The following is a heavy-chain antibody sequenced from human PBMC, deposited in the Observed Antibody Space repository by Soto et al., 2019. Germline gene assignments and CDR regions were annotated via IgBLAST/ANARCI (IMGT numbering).Heavy chain of an antibody. CDR3: ARTYYRGYCSSTSCSGRYNWFDP. CDR2: INHSGST. Sequence: SETLSLTCAVYGGSFSGYYWSWIRQPPGKGLEWIGEINHSGSTNYNPSLKSRVTISVDTSKNQFSLKLSSVTAADTAVYYCARTYYRGYCSSTSCSGRYNWFDPWGQGTLVTVSS. D-gene: IGHD2-2*01. J-gene: IGHJ5*02. CDR1: GGSFSGYY. V-gene: IGHV4-34*01.